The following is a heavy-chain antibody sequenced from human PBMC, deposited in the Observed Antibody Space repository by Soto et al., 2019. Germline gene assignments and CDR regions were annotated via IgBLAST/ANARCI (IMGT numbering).Heavy chain of an antibody. V-gene: IGHV3-11*01. Sequence: GGSLRLSCAASGFTFSDYYMSWIRQAPGKGLEWVSYISSSGSTIYYADSVKGRFTISRDNAKNSLYLQMNSLRAEDTAVYYCARGPNIVLMVYAIPVWFDPWGQGTLVTVSS. CDR1: GFTFSDYY. D-gene: IGHD2-8*01. J-gene: IGHJ5*02. CDR2: ISSSGSTI. CDR3: ARGPNIVLMVYAIPVWFDP.